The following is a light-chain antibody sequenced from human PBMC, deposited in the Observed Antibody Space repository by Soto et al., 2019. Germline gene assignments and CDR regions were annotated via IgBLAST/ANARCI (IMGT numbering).Light chain of an antibody. CDR2: EIN. V-gene: IGLV2-8*01. CDR3: SSFAGSNNFPYV. J-gene: IGLJ1*01. CDR1: SSDVGAYDY. Sequence: QSALTQPPSASGSPVQSVTISCTGTSSDVGAYDYVSWYQQHPGKAPKLMIYEINKRPSGVPDRFSGSKSGNTASLTVSGLQAEDEADYYCSSFAGSNNFPYVFGTGTKLTVL.